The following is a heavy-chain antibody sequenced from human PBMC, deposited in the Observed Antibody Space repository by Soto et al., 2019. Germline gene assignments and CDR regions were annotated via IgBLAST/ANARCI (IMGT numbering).Heavy chain of an antibody. J-gene: IGHJ5*02. D-gene: IGHD2-2*01. Sequence: ASVKVSCKASGGTFSSYAISWVRQAPGQGLEWMGGIIPIFGTANYAQKFQGRVTITADESTSTAYMELSSLRSEDTAVYYCAKLSCTSSTCYFPGWFDPWGQGTLVTVSS. CDR1: GGTFSSYA. V-gene: IGHV1-69*13. CDR2: IIPIFGTA. CDR3: AKLSCTSSTCYFPGWFDP.